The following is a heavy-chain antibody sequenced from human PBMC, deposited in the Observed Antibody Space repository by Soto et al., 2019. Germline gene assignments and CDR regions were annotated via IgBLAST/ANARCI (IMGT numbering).Heavy chain of an antibody. CDR1: GFSLSTRGVG. CDR2: IFWDDDK. D-gene: IGHD5-12*01. J-gene: IGHJ4*02. CDR3: AHRSRGYAYYFDQ. Sequence: QITLKESGPTLVKPTQTLTLTCSFSGFSLSTRGVGVGWIRQPPGKDLEWLALIFWDDDKWYSPSLRSRLTITEDTSKNQVVLTITNMDPVDTATYYCAHRSRGYAYYFDQWGQGTLVSVSS. V-gene: IGHV2-5*02.